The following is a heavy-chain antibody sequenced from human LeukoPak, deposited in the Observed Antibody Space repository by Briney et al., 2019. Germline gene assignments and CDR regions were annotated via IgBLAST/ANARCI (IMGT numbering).Heavy chain of an antibody. J-gene: IGHJ3*02. D-gene: IGHD1/OR15-1a*01. CDR1: GYTFTSYA. CDR3: ARARHSLWNTDAFDI. Sequence: ASVKVSCKASGYTFTSYAMNWVRQAPGQGLEWMGWINTNTGNPTYALGFTGRFVFFLDTSVSTAYLQISSLKAEDTAVYYCARARHSLWNTDAFDIWGQGTMVTVSS. CDR2: INTNTGNP. V-gene: IGHV7-4-1*02.